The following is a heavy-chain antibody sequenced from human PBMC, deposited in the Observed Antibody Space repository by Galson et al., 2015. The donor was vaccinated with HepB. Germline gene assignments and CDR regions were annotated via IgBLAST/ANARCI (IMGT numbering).Heavy chain of an antibody. CDR3: ARDTMVRGYGMDV. D-gene: IGHD3-10*01. Sequence: ASGFTFSSYGMHWVRQAPGKGLERVAVIWYDGSNKYYADSVKGRFTISRDNSKNTLYLQMNSLRAEDTAVYYCARDTMVRGYGMDVWGQGTTVTVSS. J-gene: IGHJ6*02. CDR1: GFTFSSYG. V-gene: IGHV3-33*08. CDR2: IWYDGSNK.